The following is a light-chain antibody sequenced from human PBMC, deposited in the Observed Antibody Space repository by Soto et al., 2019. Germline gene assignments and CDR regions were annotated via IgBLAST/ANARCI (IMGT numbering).Light chain of an antibody. J-gene: IGKJ1*01. CDR3: QQYYTYST. Sequence: DIQMTQSPSTLSASVGDRVTITCRASQSISTSLAWYQQKPGKAPNLLISGASNLESGVPSRFSGSGSGTEFTLTISSLQPDDFSSYYCQQYYTYSTVGQGTKVDIK. CDR1: QSISTS. V-gene: IGKV1-5*01. CDR2: GAS.